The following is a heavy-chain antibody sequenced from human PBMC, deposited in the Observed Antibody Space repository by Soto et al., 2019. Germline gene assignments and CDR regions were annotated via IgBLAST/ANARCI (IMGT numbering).Heavy chain of an antibody. CDR3: ARGHSTDCSNGVCSFFYNHEMDV. D-gene: IGHD2-8*01. CDR2: IYSGGST. Sequence: PGGSLRLSCAASGFTVSSNYMSWVRQAPGKGLEWVSVIYSGGSTYYADSVKGRFTISRDNSKNTLYLQMNSLRAEDTAVYFCARGHSTDCSNGVCSFFYNHEMDVWGQGTTVTVSS. V-gene: IGHV3-53*01. J-gene: IGHJ6*02. CDR1: GFTVSSNY.